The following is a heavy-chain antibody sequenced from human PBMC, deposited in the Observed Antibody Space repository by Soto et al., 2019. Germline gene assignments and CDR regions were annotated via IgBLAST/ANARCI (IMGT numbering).Heavy chain of an antibody. Sequence: GGSLRLSCAASGFPFSSYGMHWVRQAPGKGLDWVGVIWYDGSNKDYAKSVKGRFTISRDNSKNILYLQMNSLRADDTAVYYCASSINWGQGTLVTVSS. CDR3: ASSIN. J-gene: IGHJ4*02. CDR2: IWYDGSNK. CDR1: GFPFSSYG. V-gene: IGHV3-33*03.